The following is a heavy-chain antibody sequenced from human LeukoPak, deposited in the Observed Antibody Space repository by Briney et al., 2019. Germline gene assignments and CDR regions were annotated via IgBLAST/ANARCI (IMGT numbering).Heavy chain of an antibody. D-gene: IGHD3-3*01. CDR1: GGSISSGGYY. V-gene: IGHV4-31*03. CDR3: ARVPRPWRSYFDY. Sequence: PSQTLSLTCTVSGGSISSGGYYWSWIRQHPGKGLEWIGYIYYSGSTYYNPSLKSRVTISVDTSKNQFSLKLTSVTAADTAVYYCARVPRPWRSYFDYWGQGTLVTVSS. CDR2: IYYSGST. J-gene: IGHJ4*02.